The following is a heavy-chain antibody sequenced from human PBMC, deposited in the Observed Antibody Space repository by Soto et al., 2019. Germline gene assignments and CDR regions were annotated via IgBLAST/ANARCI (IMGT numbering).Heavy chain of an antibody. D-gene: IGHD6-13*01. CDR1: GYTFTSYD. CDR2: MNPNSGNT. Sequence: ASVKVSCKASGYTFTSYDINWVRQATGQGLEWMGWMNPNSGNTGYAQKFQGRVTMTRNTSISTAYMELSSLRSEDTAVYYCARLELAAPEYYYYGMDVWGQGTLVTVSS. J-gene: IGHJ6*02. CDR3: ARLELAAPEYYYYGMDV. V-gene: IGHV1-8*01.